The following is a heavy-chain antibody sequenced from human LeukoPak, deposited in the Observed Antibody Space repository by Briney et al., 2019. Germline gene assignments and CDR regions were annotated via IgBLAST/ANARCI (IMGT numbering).Heavy chain of an antibody. CDR3: ARRSHFKSVRGDDAFDI. D-gene: IGHD3-10*01. CDR1: GYTFTHYG. Sequence: GTSVKVSFKASGYTFTHYGISWVRQAPGQGLEWMGWISSYNGNTNYAQKLQGRVTMTTDTATSTAYMELRSLRSDDTAVYYCARRSHFKSVRGDDAFDIWGQGTMVIVSS. V-gene: IGHV1-18*01. CDR2: ISSYNGNT. J-gene: IGHJ3*02.